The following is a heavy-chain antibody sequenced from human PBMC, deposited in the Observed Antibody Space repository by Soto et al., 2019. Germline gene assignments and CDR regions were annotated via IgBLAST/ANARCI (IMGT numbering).Heavy chain of an antibody. CDR3: AKTLRIFTGAFDI. CDR1: GFTFNTYW. D-gene: IGHD2-15*01. Sequence: EVHLAESGGGLVQPGGSLRLSCAASGFTFNTYWMSWVRQAPGTGLEWVANIKEDGSERNYVDSVKGRFTISRDNAKNTLYLQMNSLRAEDTAVYYCAKTLRIFTGAFDIWGQGTMVTVSS. CDR2: IKEDGSER. J-gene: IGHJ3*02. V-gene: IGHV3-7*03.